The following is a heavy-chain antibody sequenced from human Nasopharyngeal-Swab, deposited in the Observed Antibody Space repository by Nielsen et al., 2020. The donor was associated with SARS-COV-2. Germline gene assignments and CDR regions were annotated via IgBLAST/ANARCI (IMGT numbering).Heavy chain of an antibody. D-gene: IGHD5-12*01. CDR3: ARVVGYSGYDLDY. Sequence: WVRRAPGQGLEWMGWMNPNSGNIGYAQKFQGRVTITRNTSISTAYMELSSLRSEDTAVYYCARVVGYSGYDLDYWGQGTLVTVSS. J-gene: IGHJ4*02. V-gene: IGHV1-8*03. CDR2: MNPNSGNI.